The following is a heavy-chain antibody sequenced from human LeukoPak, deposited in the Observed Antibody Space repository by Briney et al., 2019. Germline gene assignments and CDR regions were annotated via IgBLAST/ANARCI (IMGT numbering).Heavy chain of an antibody. CDR1: GFTFSSYW. J-gene: IGHJ5*02. D-gene: IGHD6-19*01. CDR3: ARDPRHSSGPGSNWFGP. V-gene: IGHV3-74*01. Sequence: GGSLRLSCAASGFTFSSYWMHWVRQAPGKGLVWVSRINSDGSSTSYADSVKGRFTISRDNAKNTLYLQMNSLRAEDTAVYYCARDPRHSSGPGSNWFGPWGQGTLVTVSS. CDR2: INSDGSST.